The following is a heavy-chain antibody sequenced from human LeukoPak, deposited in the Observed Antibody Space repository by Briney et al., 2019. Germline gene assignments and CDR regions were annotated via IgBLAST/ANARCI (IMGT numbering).Heavy chain of an antibody. Sequence: GASVTVSCKASGYTFNTYGINWVRQAPGQGLEWMGWISAYNGNTNYAQNFQGRITLTTDTSTSTAYMELTSLRFDDTAVYYCARDGRQWVPLNWFDPWGQGTLVIVSS. D-gene: IGHD6-19*01. J-gene: IGHJ5*02. CDR3: ARDGRQWVPLNWFDP. CDR1: GYTFNTYG. V-gene: IGHV1-18*04. CDR2: ISAYNGNT.